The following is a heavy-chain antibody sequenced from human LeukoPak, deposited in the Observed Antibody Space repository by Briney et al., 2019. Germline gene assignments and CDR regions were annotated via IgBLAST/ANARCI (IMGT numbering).Heavy chain of an antibody. CDR2: IWYDGSNK. D-gene: IGHD6-19*01. J-gene: IGHJ5*02. CDR1: GFIFSSYG. CDR3: ARLFSSGWYPGWFDP. V-gene: IGHV3-33*01. Sequence: GSLRLSCAASGFIFSSYGMHWVRQAPGKGLEWVAIIWYDGSNKYYADSVKGRFTISRDNSKNTLYLQMNSLRAEDTAVYYCARLFSSGWYPGWFDPWGQGTLVTVSS.